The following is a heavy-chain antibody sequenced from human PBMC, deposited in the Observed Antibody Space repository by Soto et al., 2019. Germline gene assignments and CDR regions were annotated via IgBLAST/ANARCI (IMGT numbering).Heavy chain of an antibody. V-gene: IGHV4-30-4*01. J-gene: IGHJ4*02. CDR3: ARGFWSGYYYFDY. D-gene: IGHD3-3*01. Sequence: SETLSLTCTVSGGSISSGDYYWSWIRQPPGKGLEWIGYIYYSGSTYYNPSLKSRVTISVDTSKNQFSLKLSSVTAADTAMYYCARGFWSGYYYFDYWGQGTLVTVSS. CDR2: IYYSGST. CDR1: GGSISSGDYY.